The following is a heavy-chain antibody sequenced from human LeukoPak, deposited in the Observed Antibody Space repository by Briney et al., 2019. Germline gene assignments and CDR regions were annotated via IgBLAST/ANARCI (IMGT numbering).Heavy chain of an antibody. D-gene: IGHD1-26*01. J-gene: IGHJ4*02. CDR1: GYTFTSYG. CDR3: ARVRPDGGSGSSDFDY. Sequence: GASVKVSCKASGYTFTSYGISWVRQAPGQGLEWMGGIIPIFGTANYAQKFQGRVTITTDESTSTAYMELSSLRSEDTAVYYCARVRPDGGSGSSDFDYWGQGTLVTVSS. CDR2: IIPIFGTA. V-gene: IGHV1-69*05.